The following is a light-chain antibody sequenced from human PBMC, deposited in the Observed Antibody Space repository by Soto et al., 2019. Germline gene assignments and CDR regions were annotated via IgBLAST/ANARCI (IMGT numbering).Light chain of an antibody. V-gene: IGKV3-20*01. CDR3: QQYGSSPWT. CDR1: QSVSSRS. Sequence: EIVLTQSPGTLSLSPGERATLSCRASQSVSSRSLAWYQQKPGQAPRLLIYGASSRATGIPDRFSGSGSGRDFTLTISRLEPEDFAVYYCQQYGSSPWTFGQGTKVEIK. CDR2: GAS. J-gene: IGKJ1*01.